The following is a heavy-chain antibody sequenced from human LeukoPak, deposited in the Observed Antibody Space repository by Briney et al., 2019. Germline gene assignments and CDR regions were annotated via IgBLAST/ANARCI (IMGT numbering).Heavy chain of an antibody. Sequence: GGSLRLSREASGFTVSSNYMSWVRQAPGKGLEWVSIIYSGGSNYYADSVKGRFTISRDNFKNTVYLQMNSLRVEDTAVYYCAREERYSGTYWGQGTLVTVSS. D-gene: IGHD1-26*01. CDR2: IYSGGSN. V-gene: IGHV3-66*01. CDR3: AREERYSGTY. J-gene: IGHJ4*02. CDR1: GFTVSSNY.